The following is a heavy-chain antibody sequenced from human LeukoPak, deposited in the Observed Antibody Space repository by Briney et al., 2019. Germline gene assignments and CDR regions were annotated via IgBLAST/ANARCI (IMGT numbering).Heavy chain of an antibody. CDR1: GFTFSSYS. J-gene: IGHJ3*02. CDR3: ARDQVGARGSFDI. D-gene: IGHD6-6*01. CDR2: ISSSSSYI. V-gene: IGHV3-21*01. Sequence: KPGGSLRLSCAASGFTFSSYSMNWVRQAPGKGLGWVSSISSSSSYIYYADSVKGRFTISRDNAKNSLYLQMNSLRAEDTAVYYCARDQVGARGSFDIWGQGTMVTVSS.